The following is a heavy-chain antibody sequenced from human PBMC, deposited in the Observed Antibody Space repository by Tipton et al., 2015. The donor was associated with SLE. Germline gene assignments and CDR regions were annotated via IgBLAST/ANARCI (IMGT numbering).Heavy chain of an antibody. CDR2: IYYSGST. D-gene: IGHD6-13*01. CDR3: ARQPIAPSGTSNYFDY. Sequence: TLSLTCTVSGGSISSYYWSWIRQPPGKGLEWIGYIYYSGSTNYNPSLKSRVTISVDTSKNQFSLKLSSVTAADTAVYYCARQPIAPSGTSNYFDYWGQGTLVTVSS. V-gene: IGHV4-59*08. CDR1: GGSISSYY. J-gene: IGHJ4*02.